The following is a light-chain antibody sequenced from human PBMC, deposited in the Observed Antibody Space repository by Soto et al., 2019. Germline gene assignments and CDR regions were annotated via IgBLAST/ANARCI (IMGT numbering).Light chain of an antibody. CDR3: HQYNVWPAT. J-gene: IGKJ5*01. V-gene: IGKV3-15*01. CDR1: QSVNNN. CDR2: DVS. Sequence: EKVMTQSPATLSVSPGERATLSCRASQSVNNNLAWYQQIPGRAPRLLIYDVSTRATGIPARFGGSGSETEFTLTISSLQSEDFGIYFCHQYNVWPATFGQGTRLEIK.